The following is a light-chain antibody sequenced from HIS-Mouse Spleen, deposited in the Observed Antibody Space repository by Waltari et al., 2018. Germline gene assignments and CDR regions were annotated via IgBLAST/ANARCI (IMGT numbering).Light chain of an antibody. V-gene: IGLV4-69*01. CDR2: LNSDGSH. CDR3: QTWGTGIHVV. Sequence: QLVLTQSPSASASLGASVKLTCTLSSGHSSYAIAWHQQQPEKGPRYLMKLNSDGSHSKGDGIPDCFSGSISGAERYLTISSLQSEDEADYYCQTWGTGIHVVFGGGTKLTVL. J-gene: IGLJ2*01. CDR1: SGHSSYA.